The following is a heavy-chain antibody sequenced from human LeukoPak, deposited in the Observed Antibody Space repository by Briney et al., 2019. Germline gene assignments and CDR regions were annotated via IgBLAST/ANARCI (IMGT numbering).Heavy chain of an antibody. J-gene: IGHJ3*02. Sequence: SETLSLTCTVSGGSISSYYWSWIRQPPGKGLEWIGYIYYSGSTNYNPSLKSRVAISVDTSKNQFSLKLSSVTAADTAVYYCASYSMDSMAAFDIWGQGTMVTVSS. CDR3: ASYSMDSMAAFDI. V-gene: IGHV4-59*08. CDR1: GGSISSYY. CDR2: IYYSGST. D-gene: IGHD3/OR15-3a*01.